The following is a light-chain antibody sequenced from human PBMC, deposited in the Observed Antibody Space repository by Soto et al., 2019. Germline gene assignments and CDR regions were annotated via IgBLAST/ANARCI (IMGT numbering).Light chain of an antibody. V-gene: IGKV3-11*01. J-gene: IGKJ4*02. CDR3: QQRSNWLLT. Sequence: EIVLTQSPATLSLSPGERATLSCRASQSVSSYLAWYQQKPGQAPRLLIYDASNRATGIPARFSGSGSGTEFTLTISSLEPEDFGVYYCQQRSNWLLTFGGGTKVEIK. CDR2: DAS. CDR1: QSVSSY.